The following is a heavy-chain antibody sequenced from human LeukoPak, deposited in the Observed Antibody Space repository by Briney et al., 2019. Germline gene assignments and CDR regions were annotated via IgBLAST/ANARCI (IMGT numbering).Heavy chain of an antibody. D-gene: IGHD3-10*01. V-gene: IGHV1-8*01. CDR2: MNPNSGNT. J-gene: IGHJ4*02. CDR1: GYTFTSYD. CDR3: ARGLEIIWFGEPSSYDY. Sequence: ASVKVSCKASGYTFTSYDINWVRQATGRGLEWMGWMNPNSGNTGYAQKFQGRVTMTRNTSISTAYMELSSLRSEDTAVYYCARGLEIIWFGEPSSYDYWGQGTLVTVSS.